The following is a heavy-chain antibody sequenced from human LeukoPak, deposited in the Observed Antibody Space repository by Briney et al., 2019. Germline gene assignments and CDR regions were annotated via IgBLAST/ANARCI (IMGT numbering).Heavy chain of an antibody. CDR1: GFNFVDFA. J-gene: IGHJ4*02. D-gene: IGHD2-8*01. CDR3: DNGEC. V-gene: IGHV3-23*01. Sequence: RGSLRLSSIGSGFNFVDFAISWVRQVPGRSPDFLSSISDTGKVVFYTDSVRGRATVSRDNSKSTLYLQLSDVRGDDTAVYYYDNGECWGPGKPVVVSS. CDR2: ISDTGKVV.